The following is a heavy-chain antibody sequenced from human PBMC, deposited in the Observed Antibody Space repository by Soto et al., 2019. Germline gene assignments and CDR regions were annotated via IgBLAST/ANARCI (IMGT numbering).Heavy chain of an antibody. Sequence: EVQLLESGGGLVQPGGSLRLSCAASGFTFSSYAMRWVRQAPVKGLEWVSAISGSGDSTYYADSVKGRFTISRDNSKNTLYLQMNSLSAEETAVYYCATRGSGSYYDYWGQGTRVTVSS. CDR1: GFTFSSYA. J-gene: IGHJ4*02. D-gene: IGHD1-26*01. CDR2: ISGSGDST. CDR3: ATRGSGSYYDY. V-gene: IGHV3-23*01.